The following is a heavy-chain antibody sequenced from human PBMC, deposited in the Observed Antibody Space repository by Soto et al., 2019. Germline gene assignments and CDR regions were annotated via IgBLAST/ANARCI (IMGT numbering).Heavy chain of an antibody. CDR1: GFTFSSYG. CDR2: IWYDGSNK. CDR3: ARDVGIIDGYDY. Sequence: GGSLRLSCAASGFTFSSYGMHWVRQAPGKGLEWVAVIWYDGSNKYYADSVKGRFTISRDNSKNTLYLQMNSLRAEDTAVYYCARDVGIIDGYDYWGQGTLVTVSS. J-gene: IGHJ4*02. D-gene: IGHD1-1*01. V-gene: IGHV3-33*01.